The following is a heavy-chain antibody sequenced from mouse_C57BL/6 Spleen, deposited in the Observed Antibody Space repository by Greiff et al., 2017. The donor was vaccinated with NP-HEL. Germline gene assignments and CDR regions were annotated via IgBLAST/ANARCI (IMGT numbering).Heavy chain of an antibody. CDR2: IDPSDSYT. V-gene: IGHV1-69*01. J-gene: IGHJ2*01. Sequence: QVQLQQPGAELVMPGASVKLSCKASGYTFTSYWMHWVKQRPGQGLEWIGEIDPSDSYTNYNQKFKGKSTLTVDKSSSTAYMQRSSLTSEDSAVYYCARVHLLLRNFDDWGQGTTLTVSS. CDR1: GYTFTSYW. D-gene: IGHD1-1*01. CDR3: ARVHLLLRNFDD.